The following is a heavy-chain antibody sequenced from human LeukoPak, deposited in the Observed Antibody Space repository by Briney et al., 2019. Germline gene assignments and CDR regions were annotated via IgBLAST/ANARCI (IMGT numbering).Heavy chain of an antibody. CDR3: AKDRYQNYYDSSGYYSGH. D-gene: IGHD3-22*01. CDR1: GFTFSSYA. V-gene: IGHV3-23*01. Sequence: GGSLRLSCAASGFTFSSYAMSWVRQAPGKGLEWVSAISGSGGSTYYADSVKGRITISRDNSKNTLYLQMNSLRAEDTAVYYCAKDRYQNYYDSSGYYSGHWGQGTLVTVSS. CDR2: ISGSGGST. J-gene: IGHJ4*02.